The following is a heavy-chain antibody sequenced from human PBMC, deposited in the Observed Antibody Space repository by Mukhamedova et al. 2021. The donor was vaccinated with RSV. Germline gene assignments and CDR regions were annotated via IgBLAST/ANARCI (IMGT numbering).Heavy chain of an antibody. V-gene: IGHV3-23*01. CDR3: AKCYDSSGYYRFDP. CDR2: ISGSGGTT. J-gene: IGHJ5*02. D-gene: IGHD3-22*01. Sequence: VRQAPGKGLEWVSAISGSGGTTYYADSVKGRFTISRDNSKNTLYLQMNSLRAEDTALYYCAKCYDSSGYYRFDPWGQGTLVTVP.